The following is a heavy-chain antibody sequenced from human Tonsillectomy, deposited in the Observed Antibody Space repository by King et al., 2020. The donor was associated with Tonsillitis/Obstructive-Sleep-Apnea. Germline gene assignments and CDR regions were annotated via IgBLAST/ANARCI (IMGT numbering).Heavy chain of an antibody. V-gene: IGHV1-69*10. D-gene: IGHD5-18*01. CDR2: IIPILGTA. Sequence: QLVQSGAEVKKPGSSVKVSCKPSGGTFSSYAISWVRQAPGQGLEWMGGIIPILGTANYAQKFQGRVTFTADKSTTTAYMDLSSLRSEDTAVYFCAGGYRYQAIEYWGQGTLVTVSS. CDR1: GGTFSSYA. CDR3: AGGYRYQAIEY. J-gene: IGHJ4*02.